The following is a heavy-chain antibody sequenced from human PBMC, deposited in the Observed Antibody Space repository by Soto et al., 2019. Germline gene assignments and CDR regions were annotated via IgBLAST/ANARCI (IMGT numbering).Heavy chain of an antibody. Sequence: QVQLQESGPGLVKPSQTLSLTCTVSGGSISSGGYYWSWIRQHPGKGLEWIGYIYYSGSTYYNPAPKRRVTRSVDTSKNQFSLKLSSVTAADTAVYYCARDKVRYCSGGSCYSAGYYYGMDVWGQGTTVTVSS. J-gene: IGHJ6*02. V-gene: IGHV4-31*03. CDR2: IYYSGST. CDR3: ARDKVRYCSGGSCYSAGYYYGMDV. CDR1: GGSISSGGYY. D-gene: IGHD2-15*01.